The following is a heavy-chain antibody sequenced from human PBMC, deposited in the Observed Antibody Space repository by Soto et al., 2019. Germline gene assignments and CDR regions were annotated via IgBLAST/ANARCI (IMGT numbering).Heavy chain of an antibody. Sequence: LRLSCAASGFTFSSYAMHWVRQAPGKGLEWVAVISYDGSNKYYADSVKGRFTISRDNSKNTLYLQMNSLRAEDTAVYYCARERIAAAGYYYYYYGMDVWGKGTTVTVS. CDR2: ISYDGSNK. CDR3: ARERIAAAGYYYYYYGMDV. V-gene: IGHV3-30-3*01. J-gene: IGHJ6*04. D-gene: IGHD6-13*01. CDR1: GFTFSSYA.